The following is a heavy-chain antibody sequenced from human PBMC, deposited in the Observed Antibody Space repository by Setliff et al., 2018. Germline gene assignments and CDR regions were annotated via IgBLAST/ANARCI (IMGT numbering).Heavy chain of an antibody. CDR3: ARWQWLDAFDI. V-gene: IGHV5-51*01. CDR2: IYPGDSHT. CDR1: GYSFSNFW. D-gene: IGHD6-19*01. J-gene: IGHJ3*02. Sequence: RGESLKISCKGSGYSFSNFWIGWVRQMPGKGLEWMGIIYPGDSHTRYSPSFQGQVTMSADKSISTAYLQWSSLKASDTAMYYCARWQWLDAFDIWGQGTMVTVSS.